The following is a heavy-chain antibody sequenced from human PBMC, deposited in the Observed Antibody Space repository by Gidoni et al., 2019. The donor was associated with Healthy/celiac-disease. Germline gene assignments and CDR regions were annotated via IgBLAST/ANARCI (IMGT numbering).Heavy chain of an antibody. CDR2: ISRSSSYI. Sequence: EVQLVESGGGLVKPGGSLRLSCAASGFTFSSYSMNWVRQAPGKGLEWVSSISRSSSYIYYADSVKGRFTISRDNAKNSLYLQMNSLRAEDTAVYYCARLRLAGTYFDYWGQGTLVTVSS. J-gene: IGHJ4*02. D-gene: IGHD6-19*01. CDR3: ARLRLAGTYFDY. CDR1: GFTFSSYS. V-gene: IGHV3-21*01.